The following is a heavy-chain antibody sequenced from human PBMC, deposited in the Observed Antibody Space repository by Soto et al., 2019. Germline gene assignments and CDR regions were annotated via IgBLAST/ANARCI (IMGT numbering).Heavy chain of an antibody. CDR1: GFAFNNYN. D-gene: IGHD3-22*01. CDR3: TKDIFDYDSSGYPYDY. CDR2: ISSSATDM. J-gene: IGHJ4*02. Sequence: EVQLVESGGGLVKPGGSLRLSCEASGFAFNNYNMNWVRQAPGKGLEWVSSISSSATDMFYADSVKGRFTISRDNAKNSLYLQMNILRAEDTAVYYCTKDIFDYDSSGYPYDYWGQGTLVTVSS. V-gene: IGHV3-21*01.